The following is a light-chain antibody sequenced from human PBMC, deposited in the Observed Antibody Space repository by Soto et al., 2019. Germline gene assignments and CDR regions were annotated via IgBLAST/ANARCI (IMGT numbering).Light chain of an antibody. J-gene: IGKJ2*01. CDR2: WAS. CDR1: PSVLYSSNNKNY. CDR3: QEYYSTPYT. V-gene: IGKV4-1*01. Sequence: DIVMTQSPDSLAVSLGERATINCKSSPSVLYSSNNKNYLAWYQQKPGQPPKLLIYWASTRESGVPDRFSGSGSGTYFSLTISRPQAEDVAVYYCQEYYSTPYTFGQGTKLEIK.